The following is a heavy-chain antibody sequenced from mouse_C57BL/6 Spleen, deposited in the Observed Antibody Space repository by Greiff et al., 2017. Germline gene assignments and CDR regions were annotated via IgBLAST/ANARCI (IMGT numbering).Heavy chain of an antibody. J-gene: IGHJ2*01. D-gene: IGHD2-3*01. CDR3: TRSYDGYYGY. CDR1: GFTFSDYG. CDR2: ISSGSSTI. V-gene: IGHV5-17*01. Sequence: EVMLVESGGGLVKPGGSLKLSCAASGFTFSDYGMHWVRQAPEKGLEWVAYISSGSSTIYYADTVKGRFTISRDNATNTLFMQRTSLRSEDTAMYYCTRSYDGYYGYWGQGTTLTVSS.